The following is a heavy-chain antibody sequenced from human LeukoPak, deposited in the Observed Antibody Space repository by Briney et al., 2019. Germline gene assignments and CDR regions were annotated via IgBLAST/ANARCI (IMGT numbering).Heavy chain of an antibody. J-gene: IGHJ4*02. CDR1: GFTFSSYW. V-gene: IGHV3-7*03. CDR3: ARGGYSYGNFDY. Sequence: PGGSLRLSCVASGFTFSSYWMTWVRQAPGKGLEWVANIKQDGSERYYADSVKGRFTISRDNAKNSLYLEMNSLRVEDTAVYYCARGGYSYGNFDYWGQGTLVTVSS. CDR2: IKQDGSER. D-gene: IGHD5-18*01.